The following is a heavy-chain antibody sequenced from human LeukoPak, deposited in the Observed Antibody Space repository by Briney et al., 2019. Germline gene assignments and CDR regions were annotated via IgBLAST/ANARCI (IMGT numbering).Heavy chain of an antibody. V-gene: IGHV4-34*01. D-gene: IGHD6-19*01. CDR1: GGSFSGYY. CDR2: INHSGST. Sequence: PSETPSLTCAVYGGSFSGYYWSWIRQPPGKGLEWIGEINHSGSTNYNPSLKSRVTISVDTSKNQFSLKLSSVTAADTAVYYCARDAPTQQWLVPSRYYYYMDVWGKGTTVTVSS. CDR3: ARDAPTQQWLVPSRYYYYMDV. J-gene: IGHJ6*03.